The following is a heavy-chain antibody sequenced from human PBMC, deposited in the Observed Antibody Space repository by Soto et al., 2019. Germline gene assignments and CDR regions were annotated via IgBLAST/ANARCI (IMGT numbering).Heavy chain of an antibody. D-gene: IGHD3-10*01. V-gene: IGHV1-69*08. J-gene: IGHJ4*02. CDR1: GGTFSPYT. CDR3: TRDWEITVSTWSFGGF. Sequence: QVQLVQSGAEVKKPGSSVKVSCKASGGTFSPYTINWVXXXXXXXXEWXGRIIPFHGXTNYAQKFQARVTITADKSTSTAYMELSGLRFEDTAMYYCTRDWEITVSTWSFGGFWGRGTLVTVSS. CDR2: IIPFHGXT.